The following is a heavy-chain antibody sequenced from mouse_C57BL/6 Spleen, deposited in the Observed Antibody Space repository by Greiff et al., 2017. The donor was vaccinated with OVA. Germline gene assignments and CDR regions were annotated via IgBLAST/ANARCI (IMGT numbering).Heavy chain of an antibody. CDR1: GFTFSSYG. CDR3: ARREVITTVVAYYFDY. D-gene: IGHD1-1*01. CDR2: ISSGGSYT. Sequence: EVQGVESGGDLVKPGGSLKLSCAASGFTFSSYGMSWVRQTPDKRLEWVATISSGGSYTYYPDSVKGRFTISRDNAKNTLYLQMSSLKSEDTAMYYCARREVITTVVAYYFDYWGQGTTLTVSS. V-gene: IGHV5-6*01. J-gene: IGHJ2*01.